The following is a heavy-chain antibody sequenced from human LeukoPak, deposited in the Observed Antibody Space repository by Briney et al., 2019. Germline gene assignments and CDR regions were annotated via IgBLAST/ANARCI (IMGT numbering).Heavy chain of an antibody. D-gene: IGHD4-23*01. CDR2: VYHSGST. CDR3: ARNGGNSDVDD. V-gene: IGHV4-4*02. CDR1: GGSISISNW. Sequence: PSGTLSLTCAVSGGSISISNWWTWVRQRPGKGLEWIGEVYHSGSTNYNPSLKSRVTISVDKSKNQFSLKLNSVTAADTAVYYCARNGGNSDVDDWGQGNLVTVSS. J-gene: IGHJ4*02.